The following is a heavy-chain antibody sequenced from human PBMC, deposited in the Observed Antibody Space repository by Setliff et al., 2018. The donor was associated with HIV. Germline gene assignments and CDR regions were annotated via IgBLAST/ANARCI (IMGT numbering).Heavy chain of an antibody. Sequence: PGESLKISCAASGFTLSNSAMTWVRQKPGRGLEWVSLIQSGGIIYYADSVKGRFTISRDNSNNTLSLQMSSLRAEDTALYYCAKLDYYDYSGSWARKVAIDFWGRGTMVTVSS. V-gene: IGHV3-23*01. D-gene: IGHD3-22*01. CDR1: GFTLSNSA. CDR2: IQSGGII. CDR3: AKLDYYDYSGSWARKVAIDF. J-gene: IGHJ3*01.